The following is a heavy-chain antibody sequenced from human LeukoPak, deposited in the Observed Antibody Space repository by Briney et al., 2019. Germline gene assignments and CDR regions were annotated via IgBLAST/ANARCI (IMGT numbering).Heavy chain of an antibody. Sequence: PSETLSLTCTVSGGPISSSSYYWGWIRQPPGKGLEWIGYISYSRSTNYNPSLKSRVTILVDTSKNQFSLKLSSVTAADTAVYYCARDRGTGDHDYWGQGTLVTVSS. CDR3: ARDRGTGDHDY. J-gene: IGHJ4*02. CDR1: GGPISSSSYY. CDR2: ISYSRST. D-gene: IGHD7-27*01. V-gene: IGHV4-61*01.